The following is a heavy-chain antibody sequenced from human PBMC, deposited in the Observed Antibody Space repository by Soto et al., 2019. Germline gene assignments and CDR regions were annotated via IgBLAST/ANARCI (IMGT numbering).Heavy chain of an antibody. Sequence: ASVKVSCKASGYTFTSYAMHWVRQAPGQRLEWMGWINAGNGNTKYSQKFQGRVTITRDTSASTAYMELSSLRSEDTAVYYCARERYDFWSGYYKYYYYYGMDVWGQGTTVTVSS. CDR3: ARERYDFWSGYYKYYYYYGMDV. J-gene: IGHJ6*02. CDR1: GYTFTSYA. CDR2: INAGNGNT. V-gene: IGHV1-3*01. D-gene: IGHD3-3*01.